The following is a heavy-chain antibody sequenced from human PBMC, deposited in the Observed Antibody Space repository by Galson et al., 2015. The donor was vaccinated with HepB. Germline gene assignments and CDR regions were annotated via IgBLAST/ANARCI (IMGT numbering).Heavy chain of an antibody. CDR3: ARDDYYDNTGYYGDDAFDI. V-gene: IGHV3-21*01. CDR1: GFTFSSYG. Sequence: SLRLSCAASGFTFSSYGMNWVRQAPGKGLEWVSSIRSSSSNTYYADSVKGRFTISRDNAKNSLYLQMNSLRAEDTAVYYCARDDYYDNTGYYGDDAFDIWGQGTMVTVSS. CDR2: IRSSSSNT. D-gene: IGHD3-22*01. J-gene: IGHJ3*02.